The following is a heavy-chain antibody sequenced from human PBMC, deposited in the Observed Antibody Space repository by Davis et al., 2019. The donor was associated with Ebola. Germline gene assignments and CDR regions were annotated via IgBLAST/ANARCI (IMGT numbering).Heavy chain of an antibody. J-gene: IGHJ5*02. Sequence: SVKVSCKASGYTFTSYYMHWVRQAPGQGLEWMGAIIPVYGTTTYAQAFQDRVTMTADESTSTAYMELSNVRPDDTAVYYCARHGDYDPWFDPWGQGTLVTVSS. CDR1: GYTFTSYY. CDR3: ARHGDYDPWFDP. D-gene: IGHD4-17*01. CDR2: IIPVYGTT. V-gene: IGHV1-69*13.